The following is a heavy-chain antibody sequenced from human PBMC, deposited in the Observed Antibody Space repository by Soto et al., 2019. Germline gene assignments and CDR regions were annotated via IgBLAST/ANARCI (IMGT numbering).Heavy chain of an antibody. D-gene: IGHD3-22*01. J-gene: IGHJ5*01. V-gene: IGHV3-33*01. Sequence: PGGSLRLSCTASGFTFSNYGIHWVRQAAGKGLEWVAVIWYDGRNKDDSDSVKGRFTISRDNSKNTAYLQMNSLRAEDTAVYYCARVLIGSSGFESWGQGVRVTVSS. CDR2: IWYDGRNK. CDR3: ARVLIGSSGFES. CDR1: GFTFSNYG.